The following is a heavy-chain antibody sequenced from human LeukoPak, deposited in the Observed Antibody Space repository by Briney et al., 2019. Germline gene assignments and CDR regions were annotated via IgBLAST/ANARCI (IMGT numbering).Heavy chain of an antibody. Sequence: PEGSLRLSCAASGFTFSSYGMHWVRQAPGKGLEWVAVISYDGSNKYYADSVKGRFTISRDNSKNTLYLQMNSLRAEDTAVYYCAKDLSLYGFGELGYYYGMDVWGQGTTVTVSS. CDR1: GFTFSSYG. CDR3: AKDLSLYGFGELGYYYGMDV. CDR2: ISYDGSNK. D-gene: IGHD3-10*01. V-gene: IGHV3-30*18. J-gene: IGHJ6*02.